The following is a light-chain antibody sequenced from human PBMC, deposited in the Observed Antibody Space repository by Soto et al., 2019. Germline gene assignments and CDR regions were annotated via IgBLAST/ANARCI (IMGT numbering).Light chain of an antibody. J-gene: IGLJ1*01. CDR2: EVS. V-gene: IGLV2-14*01. Sequence: QSVLTQPASVSGSPGQSITISCTGTSSDFGGYNYVSWYQQHPRKAPKLMIYEVSKRPSGVSNRFSGSKSGNTASLTISGLQAEDEADYNCFSYTSRSPLVFGTGTKLTVL. CDR1: SSDFGGYNY. CDR3: FSYTSRSPLV.